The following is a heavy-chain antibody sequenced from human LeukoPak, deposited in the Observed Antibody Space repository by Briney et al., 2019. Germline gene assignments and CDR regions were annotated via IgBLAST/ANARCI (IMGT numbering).Heavy chain of an antibody. CDR1: GGSISNYF. CDR3: ARGYGEATREAFDI. V-gene: IGHV4-4*07. D-gene: IGHD4-17*01. J-gene: IGHJ3*02. CDR2: IYSSGTS. Sequence: SETLSLTCAVSGGSISNYFWSWVRQPAGKELECLGRIYSSGTSYYNPSLKSRVTMSVDTSKNQFSLKLSSVTAADTAVYYCARGYGEATREAFDIWGLGTMVTVSS.